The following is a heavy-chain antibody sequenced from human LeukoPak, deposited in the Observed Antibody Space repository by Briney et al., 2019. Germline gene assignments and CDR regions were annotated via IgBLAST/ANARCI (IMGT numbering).Heavy chain of an antibody. CDR1: GGSISSYY. V-gene: IGHV4-4*07. J-gene: IGHJ1*01. Sequence: SETLSLTCTVSGGSISSYYWSWIRQPAGKGLEWIGRIYISGGGSTNYNPSLKSRVTISLDTSKNQFSLKLSSVTAADTAVYYCARGDSTVTPKYFQYWGQGTLVTVSS. CDR3: ARGDSTVTPKYFQY. CDR2: IYISGGGST. D-gene: IGHD4-23*01.